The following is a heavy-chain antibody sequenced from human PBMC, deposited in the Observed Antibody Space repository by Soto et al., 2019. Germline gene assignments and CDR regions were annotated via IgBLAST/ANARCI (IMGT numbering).Heavy chain of an antibody. CDR3: ARDTPPDV. CDR2: IYYSGST. Sequence: SETLSLTCTVSGGAISSYYWSWIRQPPGNGLECIGYIYYSGSTTYTPPLKSRVTISVDTSKNQFSLKLSSVTAADTAVYYCARDTPPDVWGQGTTVTVSS. J-gene: IGHJ6*02. V-gene: IGHV4-59*01. CDR1: GGAISSYY.